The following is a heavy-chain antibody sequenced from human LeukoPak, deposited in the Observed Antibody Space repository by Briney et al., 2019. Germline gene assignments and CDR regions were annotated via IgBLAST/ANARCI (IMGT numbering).Heavy chain of an antibody. D-gene: IGHD3-16*01. CDR3: ARGQGSAYKDWFDL. Sequence: GGSLRLSCAASGFSLGSYGMHWVRQAPGKGLEWVAVIWNDGSDEYYTDSAKGRFTISRDNSKNTLYLQTSSLTVEDTAVYYCARGQGSAYKDWFDLWGQGTLVTVSS. V-gene: IGHV3-33*01. J-gene: IGHJ5*02. CDR2: IWNDGSDE. CDR1: GFSLGSYG.